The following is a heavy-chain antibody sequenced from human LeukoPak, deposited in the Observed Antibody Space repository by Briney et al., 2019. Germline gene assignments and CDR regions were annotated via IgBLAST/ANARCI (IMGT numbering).Heavy chain of an antibody. D-gene: IGHD2-15*01. CDR2: IWYDGSNK. Sequence: PGGSLILSCAASGFTFSSYGMHWVRQAPGKGLEWVAVIWYDGSNKYYADSVKGRFTISRDNSKNTLYLQMNSLRAEDTAVYYCARDIGYCSGGSCYPDYYGMDVWGQGTTVTVSS. V-gene: IGHV3-33*01. CDR3: ARDIGYCSGGSCYPDYYGMDV. CDR1: GFTFSSYG. J-gene: IGHJ6*02.